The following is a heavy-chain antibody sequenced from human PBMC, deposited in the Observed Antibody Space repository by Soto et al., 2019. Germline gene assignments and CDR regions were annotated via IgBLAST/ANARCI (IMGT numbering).Heavy chain of an antibody. V-gene: IGHV4-30-2*01. D-gene: IGHD3-3*01. CDR3: ARSGLYYDFWSGYYYYYGMDV. CDR2: IYHSGST. CDR1: GGSISSGGYS. J-gene: IGHJ6*02. Sequence: QLQLQESGSGLVKPSQTLSLTCAVSGGSISSGGYSWSWIRQPPGKGLEWIGYIYHSGSTYYNPSRKSRVTISVDRSKNQFSLKLSSVTAADTAVYYCARSGLYYDFWSGYYYYYGMDVWGQGTTVTVSS.